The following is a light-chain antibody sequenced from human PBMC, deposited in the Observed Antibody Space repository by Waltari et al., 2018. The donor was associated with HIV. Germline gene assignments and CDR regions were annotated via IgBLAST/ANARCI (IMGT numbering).Light chain of an antibody. J-gene: IGLJ3*02. CDR2: DVN. CDR1: STDIGGFYY. Sequence: QSALPQPASVSGSPGQSITISCTETSTDIGGFYYVFWYQQHPDNAPKLILSDVNARPSGISDRFSGSKSGYTASLTISGLQPEDEAYYHCSSYASSSALLFGGGTKLTVV. V-gene: IGLV2-14*03. CDR3: SSYASSSALL.